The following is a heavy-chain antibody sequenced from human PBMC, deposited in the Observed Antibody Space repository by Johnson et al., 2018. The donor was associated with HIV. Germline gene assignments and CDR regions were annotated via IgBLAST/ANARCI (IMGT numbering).Heavy chain of an antibody. J-gene: IGHJ3*02. CDR1: GFTFSDYY. CDR3: ARAPSPGPGGAFDI. V-gene: IGHV3-11*04. CDR2: IGSGGTTK. Sequence: QVQLVESGGGLVKPGGSLRLSCVASGFTFSDYYMSWIRQAPGKGLEWLSYIGSGGTTKYYTDSVKGRFTVSRDNAMNSLFLQLNSLRAEDTAVYYCARAPSPGPGGAFDIWGQGTMVTDSS.